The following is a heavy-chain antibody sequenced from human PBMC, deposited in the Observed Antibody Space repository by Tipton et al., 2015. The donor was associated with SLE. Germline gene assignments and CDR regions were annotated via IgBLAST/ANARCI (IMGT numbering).Heavy chain of an antibody. J-gene: IGHJ5*02. CDR3: ARGGIVGATGWFDP. Sequence: TLSLTCAVYGGSFSGYYWSGIRQPPGKGLEWIGEINHSGSTNYHPSLKSRVTISVDTSKNQFSLKLSYVTAADTAVYYCARGGIVGATGWFDPWGQGTLVTVSS. CDR2: INHSGST. V-gene: IGHV4-34*01. CDR1: GGSFSGYY. D-gene: IGHD1-26*01.